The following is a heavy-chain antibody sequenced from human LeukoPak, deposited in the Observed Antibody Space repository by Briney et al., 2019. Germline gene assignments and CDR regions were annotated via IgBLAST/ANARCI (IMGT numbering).Heavy chain of an antibody. D-gene: IGHD3-22*01. J-gene: IGHJ4*02. CDR2: ISGSGGST. CDR3: ARFYDSSGCFDY. V-gene: IGHV3-23*01. Sequence: SGGSLRLSCAASGFTFSSYGMSWVRQAPGKGLEWVSAISGSGGSTYYADSVKGRFTISRDNSKNTLYLQMNSLRAEDTAVYYCARFYDSSGCFDYWGQGTLVTVSS. CDR1: GFTFSSYG.